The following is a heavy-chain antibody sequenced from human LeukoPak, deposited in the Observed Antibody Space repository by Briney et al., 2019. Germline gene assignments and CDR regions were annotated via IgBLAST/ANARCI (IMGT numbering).Heavy chain of an antibody. CDR3: ARGSYDILTGYPYYFDY. CDR1: GYSISSGYY. CDR2: IYHSGST. V-gene: IGHV4-38-2*02. D-gene: IGHD3-9*01. Sequence: SETLSLTCTVSGYSISSGYYWGWIRQPPGKGLEWIGSIYHSGSTYYHPSLKSRVTISVDTSKNQFSLKLSSVTAADTAVYYCARGSYDILTGYPYYFDYWGQGTLVTVSS. J-gene: IGHJ4*02.